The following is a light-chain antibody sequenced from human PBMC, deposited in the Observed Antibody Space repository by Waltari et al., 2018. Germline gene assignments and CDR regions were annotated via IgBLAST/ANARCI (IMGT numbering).Light chain of an antibody. J-gene: IGLJ2*01. CDR1: SSDIRAFGF. CDR2: DVN. V-gene: IGLV2-11*01. CDR3: CSYAGADTSVL. Sequence: QSALTQPRSVSGSPGQSVTISCTGTSSDIRAFGFLPRYQQYPGQAPKLMIYDVNQRPPGVPDRFSASKSCNTASLTISGLLNEDEADYYCCSYAGADTSVLFGGGTTVTVL.